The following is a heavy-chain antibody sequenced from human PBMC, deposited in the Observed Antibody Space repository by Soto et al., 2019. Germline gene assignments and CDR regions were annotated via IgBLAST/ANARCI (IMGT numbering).Heavy chain of an antibody. CDR1: GCAISSSSYY. D-gene: IGHD2-15*01. Sequence: SETLSLTCTVSGCAISSSSYYWGWIRQPPGEGLEWIGSIYYSGSTYSNPSLKSRVTISVDTSKNQFSLKLSSVTAADTAVYYCARSSVCCSGGSCSPLSPYYDSSRFDYWGPGTPVNVSS. CDR2: IYYSGST. CDR3: ARSSVCCSGGSCSPLSPYYDSSRFDY. J-gene: IGHJ4*02. V-gene: IGHV4-39*01.